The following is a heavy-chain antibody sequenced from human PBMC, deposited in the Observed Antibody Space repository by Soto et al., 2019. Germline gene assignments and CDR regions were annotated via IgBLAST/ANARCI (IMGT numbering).Heavy chain of an antibody. J-gene: IGHJ6*02. V-gene: IGHV4-34*01. D-gene: IGHD5-18*01. CDR3: ARGHGDTAMVGAYYYYGMDV. CDR1: GGSFSGYY. CDR2: INHSGST. Sequence: SETLSLTXAVYGGSFSGYYWSWIRQPPGKGLEWIGEINHSGSTNYNPSLKSRVTISVDTSKNQFSLKLSSVTAADTAVYYCARGHGDTAMVGAYYYYGMDVWGQGTTVTVSS.